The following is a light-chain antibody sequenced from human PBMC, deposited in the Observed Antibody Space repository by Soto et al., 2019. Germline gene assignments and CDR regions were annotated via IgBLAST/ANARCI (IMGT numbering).Light chain of an antibody. CDR3: QHRSNWPPT. CDR1: QSVSSDY. Sequence: EIVLTQSPDTLSLSPGERATLSCRASQSVSSDYLVWYQQKFGQAPRLLIYGASSRATGTPDRFSGSGSGTDFTLTNSSLEPADFAVYYCQHRSNWPPTFGGGTKVEIK. CDR2: GAS. J-gene: IGKJ4*01. V-gene: IGKV3D-20*02.